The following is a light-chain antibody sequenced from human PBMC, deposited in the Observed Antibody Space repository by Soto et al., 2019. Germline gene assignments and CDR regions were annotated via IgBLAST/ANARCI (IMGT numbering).Light chain of an antibody. J-gene: IGKJ4*01. CDR1: QSVSNNY. CDR2: GAS. CDR3: QQYGSSLLT. V-gene: IGKV3-20*01. Sequence: ELVLTQSPGTLSLSPGERATLSCRASQSVSNNYLAWYQQRPGQAPRLLIYGASTRATGVPARFSGRGSGTDFTLTLSRLEPEDFAVYYCQQYGSSLLTFGGGTKVDIK.